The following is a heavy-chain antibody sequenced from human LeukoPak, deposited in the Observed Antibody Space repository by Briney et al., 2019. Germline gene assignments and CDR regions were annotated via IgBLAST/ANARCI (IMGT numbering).Heavy chain of an antibody. V-gene: IGHV1-18*01. J-gene: IGHJ4*02. Sequence: ASVKVSCKTSGYTFTTYGISWVRQAPGQGLEWMGWISASNGNTNYAQKFRDRVTMSTDTSTGTAYLDVRSLTSDDTAVYYCARDHSNWNYAPDFWGQGTLVIVSS. CDR1: GYTFTTYG. D-gene: IGHD1-7*01. CDR3: ARDHSNWNYAPDF. CDR2: ISASNGNT.